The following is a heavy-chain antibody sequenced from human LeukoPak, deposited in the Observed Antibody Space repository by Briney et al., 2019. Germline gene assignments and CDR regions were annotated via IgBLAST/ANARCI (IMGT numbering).Heavy chain of an antibody. CDR2: IHYSGST. J-gene: IGHJ6*02. V-gene: IGHV4-59*11. CDR3: ARSLSTGPSAAGDAFYFYYGMDV. D-gene: IGHD6-13*01. Sequence: SETLSLTCNVSGGSISSHYWSWIQQPPGKGLEWIAYIHYSGSTNYNPSLTSRVTISVDTSKNQFSLKLTSVTAADTAVYYCARSLSTGPSAAGDAFYFYYGMDVWGQGTTVTVSS. CDR1: GGSISSHY.